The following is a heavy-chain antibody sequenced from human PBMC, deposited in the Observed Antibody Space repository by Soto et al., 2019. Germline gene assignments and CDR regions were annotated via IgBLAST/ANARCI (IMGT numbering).Heavy chain of an antibody. V-gene: IGHV1-24*01. CDR2: FDPEDGET. CDR1: GYTLTELS. J-gene: IGHJ4*01. CDR3: ATDLSGSYPDYFDY. Sequence: GASVKVSCKVSGYTLTELSMHWVRQAPGKGLEWMGGFDPEDGETIYAQKFQGRVTMTEDTSTDTAYMELSSLRSEDTAVYYCATDLSGSYPDYFDYWGHGTLVTVPS. D-gene: IGHD1-26*01.